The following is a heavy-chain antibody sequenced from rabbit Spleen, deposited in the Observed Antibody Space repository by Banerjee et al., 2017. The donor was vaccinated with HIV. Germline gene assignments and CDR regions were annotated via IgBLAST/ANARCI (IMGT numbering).Heavy chain of an antibody. Sequence: QSLEESGGGLVQPEGSLALTCKASGFTISSSYHMCWVRQAPGKGLEWIACSGAGSSDSSYYASWATGRFTISKTSSTTVTLQMTSLTAADTATYFCARDDAGGGGFCFNLWGPGTLVTVS. CDR2: SGAGSSDSS. CDR3: ARDDAGGGGFCFNL. D-gene: IGHD4-2*01. J-gene: IGHJ4*01. V-gene: IGHV1S40*01. CDR1: GFTISSSYH.